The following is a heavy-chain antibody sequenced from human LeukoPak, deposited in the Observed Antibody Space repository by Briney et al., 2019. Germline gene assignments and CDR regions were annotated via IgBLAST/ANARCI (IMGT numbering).Heavy chain of an antibody. D-gene: IGHD1-26*01. CDR1: GFFFSNYA. CDR2: MSYDGSRK. J-gene: IGHJ4*02. Sequence: GRSLRLSCAGSGFFFSNYAMYWGRQAPGKGLEWVAVMSYDGSRKHYADSVKGRFTISSDNSKNTLYLQMNSLRAEDTAVYYCAKPFRGSYYSFDYWGQGTLVTVSS. CDR3: AKPFRGSYYSFDY. V-gene: IGHV3-30-3*02.